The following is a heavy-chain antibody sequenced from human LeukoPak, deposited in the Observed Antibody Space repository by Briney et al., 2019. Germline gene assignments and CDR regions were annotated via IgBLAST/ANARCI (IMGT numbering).Heavy chain of an antibody. CDR1: GFTFSDYD. CDR2: IRSSSSTI. V-gene: IGHV3-48*02. J-gene: IGHJ2*01. Sequence: GGSLRLSCAASGFTFSDYDMNWVRQAPGKGLEWVSYIRSSSSTIYYADSVKGRFTISRDNAKNSVYLQMNSLRDEDTALYYCARTVRGVSTYFDLWGRGTLVTVSS. CDR3: ARTVRGVSTYFDL. D-gene: IGHD3-10*01.